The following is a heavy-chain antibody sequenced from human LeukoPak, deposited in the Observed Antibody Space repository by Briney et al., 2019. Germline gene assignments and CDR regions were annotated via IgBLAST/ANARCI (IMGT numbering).Heavy chain of an antibody. J-gene: IGHJ1*01. Sequence: PGGSLRLSCEASVFTFSRYWMHWVRQAPGKGLVWVSRIKSDGKTNYADSVKGRFTISRDNAKNTVSLQMDSLRAEDTGVYYCARAPSEVGGYYPEYFRHWGQGTLVTVSS. CDR2: IKSDGKT. CDR1: VFTFSRYW. V-gene: IGHV3-74*01. D-gene: IGHD3-22*01. CDR3: ARAPSEVGGYYPEYFRH.